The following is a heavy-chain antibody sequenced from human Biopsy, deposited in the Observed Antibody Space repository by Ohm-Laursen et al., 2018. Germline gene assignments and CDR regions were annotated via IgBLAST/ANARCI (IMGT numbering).Heavy chain of an antibody. V-gene: IGHV1-2*02. J-gene: IGHJ5*02. CDR2: IDTINGGA. CDR3: AGERDP. Sequence: GASVKVSCKASGYTFTDYYVHWVRQAPGHGLEWMGWIDTINGGARYAQKFQGRVTMTRDPSISTAYMELSRLTSDDTAVYYCAGERDPWGQGTLVTVSS. CDR1: GYTFTDYY.